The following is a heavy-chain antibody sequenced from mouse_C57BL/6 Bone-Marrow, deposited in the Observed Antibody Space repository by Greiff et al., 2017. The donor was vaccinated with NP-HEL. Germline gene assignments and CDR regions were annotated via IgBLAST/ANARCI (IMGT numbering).Heavy chain of an antibody. CDR2: INPYNGDT. V-gene: IGHV1-20*01. CDR1: GYSFTGYF. J-gene: IGHJ3*01. D-gene: IGHD2-5*01. CDR3: ARDSNYRFAY. Sequence: EVQLVESGPELVKPGDSVKISCKASGYSFTGYFMNWVMQSHGKSLEWIGRINPYNGDTFYNQKFKGKATLTVDKSSSTAHMELRSLTSEDSAVYYCARDSNYRFAYWGQGTLVTVSA.